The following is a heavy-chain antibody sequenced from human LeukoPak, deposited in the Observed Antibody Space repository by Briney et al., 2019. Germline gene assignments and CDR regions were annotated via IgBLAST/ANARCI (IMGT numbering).Heavy chain of an antibody. CDR1: DGSFSSHY. V-gene: IGHV4-59*11. D-gene: IGHD4-17*01. Sequence: SETLSLTCAISDGSFSSHYWTWIRQPPGKGLEWIGYISYIGSTNYNPSLKSRVTISIDTSKNQFSLKLSSVTAADTAVYYCARDLVTVTKGFDIWGQGTMVSVSS. CDR3: ARDLVTVTKGFDI. CDR2: ISYIGST. J-gene: IGHJ3*02.